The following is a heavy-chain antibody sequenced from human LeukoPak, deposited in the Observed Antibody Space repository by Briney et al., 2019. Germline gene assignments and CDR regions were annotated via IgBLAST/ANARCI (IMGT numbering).Heavy chain of an antibody. CDR1: GFIFSSSD. Sequence: GGSLRLSCAASGFIFSSSDMHWVRQAPGKGLEWVAIINDDGDKKYYADSVKGRFTISRDNSKNMVFLQINNLRAEDTAVYYCARDSKLFGHRDAFDIWGQGRMVAVS. J-gene: IGHJ3*02. CDR2: INDDGDKK. V-gene: IGHV3-33*01. CDR3: ARDSKLFGHRDAFDI. D-gene: IGHD3-10*02.